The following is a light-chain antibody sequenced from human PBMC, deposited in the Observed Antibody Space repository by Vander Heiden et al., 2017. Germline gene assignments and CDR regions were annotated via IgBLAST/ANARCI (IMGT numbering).Light chain of an antibody. V-gene: IGKV3-20*01. J-gene: IGKJ4*01. Sequence: EIVLSQSPGPPSFSPGERATPSCRASQSGSSTSLAWYQQKPGQAPRLLIYGASSRATGIPDRCSGSGSGTDFTLTISRLEPEDFAVYYCQQHGSSPFTFGGGTKVEIK. CDR1: QSGSSTS. CDR3: QQHGSSPFT. CDR2: GAS.